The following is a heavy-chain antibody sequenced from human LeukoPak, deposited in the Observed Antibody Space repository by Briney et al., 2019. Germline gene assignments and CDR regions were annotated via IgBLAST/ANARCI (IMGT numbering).Heavy chain of an antibody. V-gene: IGHV1-8*01. CDR2: MNPNSGNT. Sequence: ASVKVSCKASGYTFTSYDINWVRQATGQELEWMGWMNPNSGNTGYAQKFQGRVTMTRNTSISTAYMELSSLRSEDTAVYYCARTYYGDYGDNWFDPWGQGTLVTVSS. CDR1: GYTFTSYD. D-gene: IGHD4-17*01. J-gene: IGHJ5*02. CDR3: ARTYYGDYGDNWFDP.